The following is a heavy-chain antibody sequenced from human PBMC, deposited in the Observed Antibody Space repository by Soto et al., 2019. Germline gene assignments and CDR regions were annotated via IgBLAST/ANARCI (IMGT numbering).Heavy chain of an antibody. J-gene: IGHJ5*02. Sequence: QVQLVQSGAEVKKPGASVEVSCKAPRYIFTAYFMHWVRQAPGQGLEWMGWINPNNGATHYGLSFQGRVTMTRDTSISTAYKELSSLRSDDTAVYYCASHDPGARFDPWGQGTLVIVSS. CDR3: ASHDPGARFDP. V-gene: IGHV1-2*02. D-gene: IGHD1-1*01. CDR2: INPNNGAT. CDR1: RYIFTAYF.